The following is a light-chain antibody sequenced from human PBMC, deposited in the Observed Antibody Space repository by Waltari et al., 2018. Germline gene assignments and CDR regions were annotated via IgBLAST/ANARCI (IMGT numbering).Light chain of an antibody. CDR1: NIGGKS. CDR3: QLWDIGSDHKV. CDR2: NDN. V-gene: IGLV3-21*03. Sequence: SYVLTQPPSVSVAPGKKATLPCGGDNIGGKSVHWYQQKPGQAPVLVVYNDNDRPSGIPERFSGSNSGNTATLTISRVEVGDEADYYCQLWDIGSDHKVFGSGTKVIVL. J-gene: IGLJ1*01.